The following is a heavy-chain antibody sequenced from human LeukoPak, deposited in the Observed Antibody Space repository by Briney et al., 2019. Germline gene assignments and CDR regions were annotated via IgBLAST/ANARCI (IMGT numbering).Heavy chain of an antibody. D-gene: IGHD2-2*01. CDR1: GGSISSYY. CDR3: ARDHTLGYCSSTSCYGGWFDP. CDR2: IYTSGST. Sequence: SETLSLTCTVSGGSISSYYWSWIRQPAGKGLEWIGRIYTSGSTNYNPSLKSRVTISVDTSKNQFSLKLSSVTAADTAVYYCARDHTLGYCSSTSCYGGWFDPWGQGTLVTVPS. V-gene: IGHV4-4*07. J-gene: IGHJ5*02.